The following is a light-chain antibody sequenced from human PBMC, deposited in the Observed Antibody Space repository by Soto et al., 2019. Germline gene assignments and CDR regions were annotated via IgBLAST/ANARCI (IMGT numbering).Light chain of an antibody. Sequence: EIVLTQSPGTLSLSPGEIATLSFSASQSVSSSWLAWYQQKPGQAPRLLIYGASNRATGIPGRFSGSGSGTDFTLTISRLEPEDFAVYYCLQYGTSPNTFGQGTRLEIK. CDR2: GAS. J-gene: IGKJ5*01. V-gene: IGKV3-20*01. CDR3: LQYGTSPNT. CDR1: QSVSSSW.